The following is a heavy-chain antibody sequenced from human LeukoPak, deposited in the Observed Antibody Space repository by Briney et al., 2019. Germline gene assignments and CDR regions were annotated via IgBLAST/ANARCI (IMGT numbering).Heavy chain of an antibody. D-gene: IGHD6-19*01. Sequence: SETLSLTCAVYGGSFSGYYWSWIRQPPGKGLEWIGEINHSGSTNYNPSLKSRVTISVDTSKNQFSLKLSSVTAADTAVYYCARAAGSGYNWFDPWGQGTLVTVSS. J-gene: IGHJ5*02. CDR1: GGSFSGYY. V-gene: IGHV4-34*01. CDR3: ARAAGSGYNWFDP. CDR2: INHSGST.